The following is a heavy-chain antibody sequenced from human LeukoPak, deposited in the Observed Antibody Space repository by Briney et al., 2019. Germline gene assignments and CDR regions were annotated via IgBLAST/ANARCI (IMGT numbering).Heavy chain of an antibody. J-gene: IGHJ5*02. V-gene: IGHV1-24*01. Sequence: ASVKVSCKVSGYTLTELSMHWVRQAPGKGLEWMGGFDPEDGETIYAQKFQGRVTMTEDTSTDTAYMELSSLRSEDTAVYYCARIQLDYAEFDPWGQGTLVTVSS. D-gene: IGHD1-1*01. CDR2: FDPEDGET. CDR1: GYTLTELS. CDR3: ARIQLDYAEFDP.